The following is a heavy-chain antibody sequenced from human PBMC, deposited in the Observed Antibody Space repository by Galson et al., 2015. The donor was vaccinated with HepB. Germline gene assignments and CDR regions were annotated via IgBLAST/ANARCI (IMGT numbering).Heavy chain of an antibody. D-gene: IGHD3-10*01. CDR1: GYTFTGYY. Sequence: SVKVSCKASGYTFTGYYMHWVRQAPGQGLEWMGWINPNSGGTNYAQKFQGWVTMTRDTSISTAYMELSRLRSDDTAVYYCARGSGSYTAYYYYGMDVWGQGTTVTVSS. V-gene: IGHV1-2*04. J-gene: IGHJ6*02. CDR3: ARGSGSYTAYYYYGMDV. CDR2: INPNSGGT.